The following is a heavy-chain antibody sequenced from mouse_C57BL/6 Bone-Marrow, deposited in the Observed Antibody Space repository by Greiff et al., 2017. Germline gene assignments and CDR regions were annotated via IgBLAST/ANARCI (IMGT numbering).Heavy chain of an antibody. D-gene: IGHD2-1*01. J-gene: IGHJ4*01. V-gene: IGHV1-64*01. Sequence: QVQLQQPGAELVKPGASVKLSCKASGYTFTSYWMHWVKQRPGQGLEWIGMIHPNSGSTNYNEKFKSKATLTVDKSSSTAYMQLSSLTSEDSAVYYFAKYYGNYYAMDYWGQGTSVTVSS. CDR3: AKYYGNYYAMDY. CDR1: GYTFTSYW. CDR2: IHPNSGST.